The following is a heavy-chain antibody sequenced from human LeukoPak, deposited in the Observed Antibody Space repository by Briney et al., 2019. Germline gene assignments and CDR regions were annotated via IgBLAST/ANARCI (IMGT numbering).Heavy chain of an antibody. CDR3: GTLQDY. V-gene: IGHV3-30-3*01. J-gene: IGHJ4*02. CDR1: GFTFSSYA. Sequence: GGSLRLSCAASGFTFSSYAMHWVRQAPGKGLEWVAVISFDGNHKYYADSVKGRFTISRDNSKNTLYLQMNSLRAEGTAVYYCGTLQDYWGQGTLVTVSS. CDR2: ISFDGNHK.